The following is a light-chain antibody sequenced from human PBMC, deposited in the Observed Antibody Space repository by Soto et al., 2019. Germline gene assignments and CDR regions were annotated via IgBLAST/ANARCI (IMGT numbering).Light chain of an antibody. CDR1: SSNIGSNY. V-gene: IGLV1-47*01. CDR2: RNN. J-gene: IGLJ3*02. CDR3: AAWDDSLSGPG. Sequence: SVLTQPPSASGTPGQRVTISCSGSSSNIGSNYVYWYQQLPGTAPKLLIYRNNQRPSGVPDRFSGSKSGTSASLAISGLRSEDEADYYCAAWDDSLSGPGFGGGTKLTVL.